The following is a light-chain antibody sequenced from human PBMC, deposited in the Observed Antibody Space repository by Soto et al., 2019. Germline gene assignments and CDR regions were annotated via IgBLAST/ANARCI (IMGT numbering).Light chain of an antibody. J-gene: IGLJ1*01. V-gene: IGLV2-11*01. CDR3: CSYGGSFPYV. CDR2: EVT. Sequence: QSVLTQPPSVSGSPGQSVTISCTGTSSDVGGYDYVSWYQQRPGKAPKLLIYEVTKRPSGVPDRFSGSKSGNTASLTISGLQAEDEADFYCCSYGGSFPYVFGTGTKVTVL. CDR1: SSDVGGYDY.